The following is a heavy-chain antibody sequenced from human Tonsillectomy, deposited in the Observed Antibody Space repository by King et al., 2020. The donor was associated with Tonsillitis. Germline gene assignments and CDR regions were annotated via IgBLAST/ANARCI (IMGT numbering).Heavy chain of an antibody. V-gene: IGHV3-73*02. Sequence: EVQLVESGGGLVQPGGSLKLSCAASGFTFSGSTLHWVRQASGKGLEWVGRISSKANNYATAYGASVKGRFTISRDDSKNTAYLQMNSLRTEDTAVYYCSSPTATTYYDILTAYPSDAFDIWGQGTMVTVSS. CDR1: GFTFSGST. J-gene: IGHJ3*02. CDR2: ISSKANNYAT. CDR3: SSPTATTYYDILTAYPSDAFDI. D-gene: IGHD3-9*01.